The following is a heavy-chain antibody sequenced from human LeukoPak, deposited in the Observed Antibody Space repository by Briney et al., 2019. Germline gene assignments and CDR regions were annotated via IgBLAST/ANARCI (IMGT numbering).Heavy chain of an antibody. CDR3: AREWIWFGELLPFDY. V-gene: IGHV3-11*04. D-gene: IGHD3-10*01. CDR2: ISSSGSTI. J-gene: IGHJ4*02. CDR1: GFTFSDYY. Sequence: GGSLRLSCAASGFTFSDYYMSWIRQAPGKGLEWVSYISSSGSTIYYADSVKGRFTISRDNAKNSLYLQMNSLRAEDTAVYYCAREWIWFGELLPFDYWGQGTLVTVSS.